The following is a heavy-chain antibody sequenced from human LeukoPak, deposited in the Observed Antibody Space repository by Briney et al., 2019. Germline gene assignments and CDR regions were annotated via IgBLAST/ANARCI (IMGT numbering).Heavy chain of an antibody. J-gene: IGHJ4*02. D-gene: IGHD3-10*01. Sequence: GGSRRLSCAASGFTFSSYAMSWFRQAPGKGLEWVSAIIGNGGSSYYADSVKARFTISRDNSENTLFLQMNSLRAEDTAVYYCAKDVDFGSGFYPYYFDYWGQGALVTVSS. CDR3: AKDVDFGSGFYPYYFDY. V-gene: IGHV3-23*01. CDR1: GFTFSSYA. CDR2: IIGNGGSS.